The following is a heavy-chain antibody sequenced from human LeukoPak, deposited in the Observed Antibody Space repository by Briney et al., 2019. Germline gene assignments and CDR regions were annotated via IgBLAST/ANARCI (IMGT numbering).Heavy chain of an antibody. J-gene: IGHJ4*02. D-gene: IGHD3-10*01. CDR1: GFTFSSYG. CDR2: ISGSGGST. CDR3: GRSVLYYFDY. V-gene: IGHV3-23*01. Sequence: PGGSLRLSCAASGFTFSSYGMSWVRQAPGKGLEWVSGISGSGGSTHYADSVKGRFTISRDNSKNTLYLQMNSLRAEDTAVYYCGRSVLYYFDYWGQGTLVTVSS.